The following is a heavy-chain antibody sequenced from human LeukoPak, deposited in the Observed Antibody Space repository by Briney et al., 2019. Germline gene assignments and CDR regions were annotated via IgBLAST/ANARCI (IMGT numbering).Heavy chain of an antibody. J-gene: IGHJ4*02. D-gene: IGHD6-19*01. Sequence: SETLSLTCTVSGGSISSYYWSWIRQPPGKGLEWIGYIYYSESTNYNPSLKSRVTISVDTSKNQFSLKLSSVTAADTAVYYCARARGWHPSFDYWGQGTLVTVSS. CDR3: ARARGWHPSFDY. V-gene: IGHV4-59*01. CDR2: IYYSEST. CDR1: GGSISSYY.